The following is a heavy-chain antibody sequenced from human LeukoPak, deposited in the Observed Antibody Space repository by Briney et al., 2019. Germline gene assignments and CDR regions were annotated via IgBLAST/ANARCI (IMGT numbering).Heavy chain of an antibody. CDR1: GYSISSSNW. J-gene: IGHJ6*02. V-gene: IGHV4-28*05. CDR2: TYYSGSI. D-gene: IGHD2-2*02. CDR3: ARTMSSSHTVYGMDV. Sequence: PSDTLSLTCAVSGYSISSSNWWGWIRQPPGKGLEWIGYTYYSGSIYYNPSLKSRVTMSVDTSKNQFSLKLSSVTAVDTAVYYCARTMSSSHTVYGMDVWGQGTTVTVSS.